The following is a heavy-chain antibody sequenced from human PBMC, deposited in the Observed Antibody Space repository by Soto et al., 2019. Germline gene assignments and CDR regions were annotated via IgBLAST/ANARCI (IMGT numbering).Heavy chain of an antibody. CDR2: INSDGSST. CDR1: GFTFSSYW. Sequence: EVQLVESGGGLVQPGGSLRLSCAASGFTFSSYWMHWVRQAPGKGLVWVSHINSDGSSTRYADSVKGRFTISRDNAKNTLYLQMNSLRAEDTAVYYCASPGSGGMDVWGQGTTVTVSS. CDR3: ASPGSGGMDV. D-gene: IGHD3-3*01. J-gene: IGHJ6*02. V-gene: IGHV3-74*01.